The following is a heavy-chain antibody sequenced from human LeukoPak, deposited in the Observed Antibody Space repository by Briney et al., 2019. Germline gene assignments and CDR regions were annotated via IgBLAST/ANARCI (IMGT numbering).Heavy chain of an antibody. CDR3: ARGSGDSSGYYVFDY. D-gene: IGHD3-22*01. Sequence: PSETLSLTCAVYGGFFSGYYCSWIRQPPGKGLEWIGEINHSGSTNYNPSLKSRVTISVDTSKNQFSLKLSSVTATDTALYYCARGSGDSSGYYVFDYWGQGTLVTVSS. CDR2: INHSGST. CDR1: GGFFSGYY. J-gene: IGHJ4*02. V-gene: IGHV4-34*01.